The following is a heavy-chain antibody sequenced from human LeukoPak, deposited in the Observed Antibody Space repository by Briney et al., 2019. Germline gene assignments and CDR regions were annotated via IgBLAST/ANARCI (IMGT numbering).Heavy chain of an antibody. CDR1: GSTFSSNW. Sequence: PGGSLRLSCAASGSTFSSNWMHWVRQAPGKGLVWVSRSNEDGSTTNYADSVKGRFTISRDNAKNTLYLQMNSLTAEDTAVYYCIRDLGGRSGHWGQGTLVTVSS. D-gene: IGHD1-26*01. CDR2: SNEDGSTT. CDR3: IRDLGGRSGH. J-gene: IGHJ4*02. V-gene: IGHV3-74*01.